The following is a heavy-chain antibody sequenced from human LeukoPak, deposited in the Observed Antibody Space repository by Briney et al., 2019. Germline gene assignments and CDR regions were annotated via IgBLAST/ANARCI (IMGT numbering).Heavy chain of an antibody. D-gene: IGHD6-19*01. CDR3: ARQHSSGWYWFDP. V-gene: IGHV5-51*01. CDR2: IYPGDSDT. CDR1: GYSFTTYW. Sequence: GESLKISCKGSGYSFTTYWIAWVRQMPGKGLEWMGIIYPGDSDTRYSPSFQGQVTISADKSISTAYLQWSSLKASDTAMYYCARQHSSGWYWFDPWGQGTLVTVSS. J-gene: IGHJ5*02.